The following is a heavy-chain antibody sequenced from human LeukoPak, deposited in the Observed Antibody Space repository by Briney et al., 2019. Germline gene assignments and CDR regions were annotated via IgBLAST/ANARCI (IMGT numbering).Heavy chain of an antibody. V-gene: IGHV3-23*01. J-gene: IGHJ4*02. CDR2: ISGSGGST. Sequence: PGGSLRLSCAASGFTFSSYAMSWVRQAPGKGLEWVSGISGSGGSTYYADSVKGRFTISRDNSKNTLSLQMNSLRAEDTAVYFCAKEPQGTKTMTRNWGQGTLVTVSS. CDR1: GFTFSSYA. CDR3: AKEPQGTKTMTRN. D-gene: IGHD4-17*01.